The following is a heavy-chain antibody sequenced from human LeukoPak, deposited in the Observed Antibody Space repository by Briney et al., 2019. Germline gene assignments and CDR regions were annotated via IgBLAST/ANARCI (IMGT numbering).Heavy chain of an antibody. CDR3: ARHVDTAMVPYFDY. CDR2: IYYSGST. D-gene: IGHD5-18*01. J-gene: IGHJ4*02. CDR1: GGSISSYY. Sequence: SETLSLTCTVSGGSISSYYWSWIRQPPGKGLEWIGYIYYSGSTNYNPSLKGRVTISVDTSKNQFSLKLSSVTAADTAVYYCARHVDTAMVPYFDYWGQGTLVTVSS. V-gene: IGHV4-59*08.